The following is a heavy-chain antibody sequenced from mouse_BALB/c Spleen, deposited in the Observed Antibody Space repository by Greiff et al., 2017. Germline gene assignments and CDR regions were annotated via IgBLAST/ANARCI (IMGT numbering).Heavy chain of an antibody. CDR1: GFTFSSFG. J-gene: IGHJ2*01. D-gene: IGHD1-2*01. V-gene: IGHV5-17*02. Sequence: EVKLVESGGGLVQPGGSRKLSCAASGFTFSSFGMHWFRQAPEKGLEWVAYISSGSSTIYYADTVKGRFTISRDNPKNTLFLQLTSLRSEDTAMYYCARAATDYWGQGTTLTVSA. CDR3: ARAATDY. CDR2: ISSGSSTI.